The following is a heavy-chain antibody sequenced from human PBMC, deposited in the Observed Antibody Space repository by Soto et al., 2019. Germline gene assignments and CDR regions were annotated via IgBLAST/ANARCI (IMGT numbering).Heavy chain of an antibody. V-gene: IGHV3-33*01. D-gene: IGHD1-26*01. J-gene: IGHJ4*02. Sequence: QVQLVESGGGVVQPGRSLRLSCAASGFTFSSYGMHWVRQAPGKGLEWVAVIWYDGSNKYYADSVKGRFTISRDNSKNTLYLQMNSLRAEDTAVYYCARDGGSDAIDYWGQGTLVTVSS. CDR3: ARDGGSDAIDY. CDR1: GFTFSSYG. CDR2: IWYDGSNK.